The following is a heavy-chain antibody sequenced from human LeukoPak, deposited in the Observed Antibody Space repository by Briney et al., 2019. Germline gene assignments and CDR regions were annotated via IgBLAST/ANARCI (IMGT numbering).Heavy chain of an antibody. Sequence: PSQTLSLTCTVSGGSISNADHYWSWIRQHPGEGLEWIGYSNYRGRSDYNPSLKSRVTTSVDTSKNQFSLKLFSVTAADTAVYYCARDPWGSSSYWGQGILVTVSS. D-gene: IGHD6-6*01. J-gene: IGHJ4*02. CDR3: ARDPWGSSSY. CDR2: SNYRGRS. V-gene: IGHV4-31*03. CDR1: GGSISNADHY.